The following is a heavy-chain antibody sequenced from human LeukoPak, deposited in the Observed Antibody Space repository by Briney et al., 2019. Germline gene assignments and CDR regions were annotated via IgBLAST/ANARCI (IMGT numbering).Heavy chain of an antibody. V-gene: IGHV3-15*01. Sequence: GGSLRLSCAASGFTFSNAWMSRVRQAPGKGPEWVGRIRTKSEGTIEYAAPVKGRFTISRDDSKDTLYLQMNSLESEDTAVYYCTIDSNSGWTGYWGQGTLVTVSS. CDR1: GFTFSNAW. J-gene: IGHJ4*02. CDR2: IRTKSEGTI. D-gene: IGHD6-19*01. CDR3: TIDSNSGWTGY.